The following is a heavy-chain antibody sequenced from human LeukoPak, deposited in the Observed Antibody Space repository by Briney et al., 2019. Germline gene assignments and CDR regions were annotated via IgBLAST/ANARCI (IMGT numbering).Heavy chain of an antibody. CDR1: GGSISSSSYD. V-gene: IGHV4-39*01. D-gene: IGHD6-13*01. J-gene: IGHJ4*02. CDR2: IYYSGST. CDR3: ARRASSWYYFDY. Sequence: PSETLSLTCTVSGGSISSSSYDWGWIRQPPGKGLEWIGSIYYSGSTYYNPSLKSRVTISVDTSKNQFSLKLSSVTAADTAVYYCARRASSWYYFDYWGQGTLVTVSS.